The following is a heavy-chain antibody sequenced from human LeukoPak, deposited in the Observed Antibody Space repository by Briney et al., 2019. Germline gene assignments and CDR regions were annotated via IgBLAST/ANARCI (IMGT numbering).Heavy chain of an antibody. D-gene: IGHD6-19*01. CDR2: IYYSGST. V-gene: IGHV4-39*01. J-gene: IGHJ5*02. CDR1: GGSISSSSYY. CDR3: ARLQQWWFDP. Sequence: SETLSLTCTVSGGSISSSSYYWGWIRQPPGKGLEWIGSIYYSGSTYYNPSLKSRVTISVDTSKNQFSLKLSSVTAADTAVYYCARLQQWWFDPWGQGTLVTVSS.